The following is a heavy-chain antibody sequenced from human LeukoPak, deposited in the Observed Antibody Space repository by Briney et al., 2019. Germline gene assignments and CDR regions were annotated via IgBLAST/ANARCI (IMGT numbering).Heavy chain of an antibody. CDR1: GFTFSSYS. CDR2: ISGSGGST. CDR3: AKDYGDSKYYFDY. J-gene: IGHJ4*02. D-gene: IGHD4-17*01. V-gene: IGHV3-23*01. Sequence: QAGGSLRLSCAASGFTFSSYSMNWVRQAPGKGLEWVSAISGSGGSTYYADSVKGRFTISRDNSKNTLYLQMNSLRAEDTAVYYCAKDYGDSKYYFDYWGQGTLVTVSS.